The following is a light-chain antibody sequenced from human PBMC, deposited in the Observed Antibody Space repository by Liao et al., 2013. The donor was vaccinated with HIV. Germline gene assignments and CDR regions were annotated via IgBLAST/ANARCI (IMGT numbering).Light chain of an antibody. J-gene: IGLJ3*02. CDR3: QTWDSNSLWV. Sequence: SYELTQSPSMSVSPGQTARITCSGDVLAKQYGYWYQQKPGQAPVAIIYQGSRRPSGIPARFSASSFGNTATLTISETQPLDEADYYCQTWDSNSLWVFGGGTKLTVL. V-gene: IGLV3-1*01. CDR1: VLAKQY. CDR2: QGS.